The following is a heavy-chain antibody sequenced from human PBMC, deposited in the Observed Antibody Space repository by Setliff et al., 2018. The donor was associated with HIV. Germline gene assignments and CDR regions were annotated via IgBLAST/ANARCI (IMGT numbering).Heavy chain of an antibody. CDR2: ISHTGST. CDR1: GGSFSAYY. D-gene: IGHD2-2*02. J-gene: IGHJ4*02. V-gene: IGHV4-34*01. Sequence: SENLSLTCAVYGGSFSAYYWSWIRQSPEMGLEWIAEISHTGSTKYNPSLGSRVTISLATSKNQFSLSLRSLSAADTAVYYCARDKRYRFPFDSWGQGTLVTVSS. CDR3: ARDKRYRFPFDS.